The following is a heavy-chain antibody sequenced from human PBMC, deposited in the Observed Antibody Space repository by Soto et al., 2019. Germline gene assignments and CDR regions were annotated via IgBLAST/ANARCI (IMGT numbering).Heavy chain of an antibody. D-gene: IGHD6-13*01. V-gene: IGHV1-46*01. CDR2: INPSGGST. J-gene: IGHJ6*02. Sequence: ASVKVACTSCGYTFSSYVVHVVLQSPGQGLEWMGIINPSGGSTSYAQKFQGRVTMTRDTSTSTVYMELSSLKASDTAMYYCARPQTRAGPRSYYYYGMDVWGQGTTVTVSS. CDR3: ARPQTRAGPRSYYYYGMDV. CDR1: GYTFSSYV.